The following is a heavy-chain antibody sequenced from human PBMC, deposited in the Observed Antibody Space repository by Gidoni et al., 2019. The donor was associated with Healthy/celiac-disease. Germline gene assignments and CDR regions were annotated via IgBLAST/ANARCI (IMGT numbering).Heavy chain of an antibody. D-gene: IGHD2-2*01. CDR1: GRTFSSYA. V-gene: IGHV1-69*01. CDR2: IIPIFGTA. CDR3: AARGLDCSSTSCYDDYYYYYMDV. Sequence: SVKVSCKPSGRTFSSYAISWVPQAPAQGLEWMGGIIPIFGTANYAQKFQGRVTITADESKSTAYMELSSLRSEDTAVYYCAARGLDCSSTSCYDDYYYYYMDVWGKGTTVTVSS. J-gene: IGHJ6*03.